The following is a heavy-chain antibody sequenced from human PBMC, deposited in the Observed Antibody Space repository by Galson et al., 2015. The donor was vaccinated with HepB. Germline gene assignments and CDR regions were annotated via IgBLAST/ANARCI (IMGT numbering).Heavy chain of an antibody. J-gene: IGHJ4*02. CDR3: ARVPLSGRGYGSFDY. CDR2: INPNSGGT. V-gene: IGHV1-2*04. D-gene: IGHD3-10*01. Sequence: SVKVSCKASGYTFTGYYMHWVRQAPGQGLEWMGWINPNSGGTNYAQKFQGWVTMTRDTSISTAYMELSRLRSDDTAVYYCARVPLSGRGYGSFDYWGQGTLVTVSS. CDR1: GYTFTGYY.